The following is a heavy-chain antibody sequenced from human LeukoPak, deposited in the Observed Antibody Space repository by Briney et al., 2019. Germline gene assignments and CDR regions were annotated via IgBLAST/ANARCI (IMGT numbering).Heavy chain of an antibody. CDR2: ISHDGRTK. D-gene: IGHD3-10*01. CDR1: GFNFDNFA. CDR3: AKDRPVYYDGSGYFDY. J-gene: IGHJ4*02. Sequence: GGSLRLSCVVSGFNFDNFAMHWVRQPLGKGLEWVAVISHDGRTKYYADSMKGRITISRDNSKNTLYLQMNSLRAEDTAVYYCAKDRPVYYDGSGYFDYWGRGTLVTVSS. V-gene: IGHV3-30*04.